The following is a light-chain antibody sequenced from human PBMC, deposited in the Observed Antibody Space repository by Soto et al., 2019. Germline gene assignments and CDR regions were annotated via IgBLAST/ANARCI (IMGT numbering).Light chain of an antibody. CDR1: QSISSY. J-gene: IGKJ1*01. CDR2: AAS. V-gene: IGKV1-39*01. Sequence: DIQMTQSPSSLSASVGDRVTITCRASQSISSYLNWYQQKPGKAPKLLIYAASSLQSGVPARFSGSGSGRDFTRTISSLQPEDFATYYCQQSYSSPRAWTFGQGTKVEIK. CDR3: QQSYSSPRAWT.